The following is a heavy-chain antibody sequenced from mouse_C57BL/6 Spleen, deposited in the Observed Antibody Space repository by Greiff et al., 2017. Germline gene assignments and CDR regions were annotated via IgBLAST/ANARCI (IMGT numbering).Heavy chain of an antibody. V-gene: IGHV1-39*01. CDR2: INPNYGTT. Sequence: EVQLQQSGPELVKPGASVKISCKASGYSFTDYNMNWVKQSNGKSLEWIGVINPNYGTTSYNQKFKGKATLTVDQSSSTAYMQLNSLTSEYSAVEYCAIQYYGSSYWYFDVWGTGTTVTVSS. D-gene: IGHD1-1*01. CDR3: AIQYYGSSYWYFDV. CDR1: GYSFTDYN. J-gene: IGHJ1*03.